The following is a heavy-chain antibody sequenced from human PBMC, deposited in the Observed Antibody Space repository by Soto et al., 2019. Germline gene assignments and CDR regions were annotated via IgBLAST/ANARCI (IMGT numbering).Heavy chain of an antibody. D-gene: IGHD3-10*01. CDR1: GFTFSSYA. Sequence: GGSLRLSCAASGFTFSSYAMSWVRQAPGKGLEWVSAISGSGVSTYYADSVKGRFTISRDNSKNTLYLQMNSLRAEDTAVYYCAREKVTMVRGAPNAFDIWGQGTMVTVSS. CDR2: ISGSGVST. CDR3: AREKVTMVRGAPNAFDI. V-gene: IGHV3-23*01. J-gene: IGHJ3*02.